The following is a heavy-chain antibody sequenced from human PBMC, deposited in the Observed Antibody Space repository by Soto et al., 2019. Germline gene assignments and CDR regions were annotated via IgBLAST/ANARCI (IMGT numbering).Heavy chain of an antibody. CDR1: GFTFSSYG. D-gene: IGHD2-2*02. CDR2: IWHDGGNK. CDR3: ARDGVVNTGFVKDY. Sequence: QVQLVESGGGVVQPGRSLRLSCAASGFTFSSYGMHWVRQAPGKGLEWVAFIWHDGGNKFYAESVKGRFTISRENSKNTLYLQMTSLSAEDTAMYYCARDGVVNTGFVKDYWGQGTLVTVSS. V-gene: IGHV3-33*01. J-gene: IGHJ4*02.